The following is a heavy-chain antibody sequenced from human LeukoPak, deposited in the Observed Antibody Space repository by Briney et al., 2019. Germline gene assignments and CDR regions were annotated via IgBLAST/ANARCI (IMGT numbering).Heavy chain of an antibody. J-gene: IGHJ3*02. D-gene: IGHD6-13*01. Sequence: PGGSLRLSCAASGFTFSSYAMNWVRQAPGKGLEWVAVISYDGSNRYYADSVKGRFTVSRDNSKTTLYLLMNSLRAGDTAVHYCARGTRIGATGDAAFDIWGQGTMVTVSS. CDR2: ISYDGSNR. V-gene: IGHV3-30*04. CDR3: ARGTRIGATGDAAFDI. CDR1: GFTFSSYA.